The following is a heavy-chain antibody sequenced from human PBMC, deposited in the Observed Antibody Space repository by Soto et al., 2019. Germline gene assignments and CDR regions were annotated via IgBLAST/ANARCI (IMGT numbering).Heavy chain of an antibody. J-gene: IGHJ4*02. D-gene: IGHD3-22*01. CDR1: GYTFTSYG. V-gene: IGHV1-18*01. CDR3: ARDNTPALYDRSGYYDY. CDR2: ISAYSGNT. Sequence: ASVKVSCKASGYTFTSYGISWVRQAPGQGLEWMGLISAYSGNTNYAQKFQGRVTMTRDTSTSTVYMELSSLRSEDTAVYYCARDNTPALYDRSGYYDYWGQGTLVTVSS.